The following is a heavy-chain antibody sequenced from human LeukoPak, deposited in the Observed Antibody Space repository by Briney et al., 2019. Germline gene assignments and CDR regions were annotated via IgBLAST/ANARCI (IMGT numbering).Heavy chain of an antibody. D-gene: IGHD3-3*01. J-gene: IGHJ4*02. V-gene: IGHV1-69*13. CDR1: GGTFSSYA. CDR3: ARETSSYDFWSGYPFDY. Sequence: ASVKVSCKASGGTFSSYAISWVRQAPGQGLEWMGGIIPIFGTANYAQKFQGRVTITADESTSTAYMELSSLRSEDTAVYYCARETSSYDFWSGYPFDYWGQGTLVTVSS. CDR2: IIPIFGTA.